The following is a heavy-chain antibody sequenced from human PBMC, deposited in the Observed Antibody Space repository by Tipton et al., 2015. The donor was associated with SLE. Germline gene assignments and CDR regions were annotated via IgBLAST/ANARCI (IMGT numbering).Heavy chain of an antibody. V-gene: IGHV4-34*01. CDR1: GGSFSGYY. J-gene: IGHJ4*02. Sequence: TLSLTCAVYGGSFSGYYWSWIRQPPGKGLEWIGEINHSGSTNYNPSRKSRVTISVDTSKNQFSRKQSSVTAADTAVYYCASGEGYLDYWGQGALVTVSS. CDR3: ASGEGYLDY. CDR2: INHSGST.